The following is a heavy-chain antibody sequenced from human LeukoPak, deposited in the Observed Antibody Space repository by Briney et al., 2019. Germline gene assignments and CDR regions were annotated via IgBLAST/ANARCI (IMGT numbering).Heavy chain of an antibody. CDR1: GFTFSSYS. V-gene: IGHV3-48*01. J-gene: IGHJ6*02. Sequence: PGGSLRLSCAASGFTFSSYSMNWVRQAPGKGLEWVSYISSSSSTIYYADSVKGRFTISRDNAKNSLYLQMNSLRAEDTAVYYCARIHYYDSSGYYGSYYYYGMDVWGQGTTVTVSS. CDR3: ARIHYYDSSGYYGSYYYYGMDV. D-gene: IGHD3-22*01. CDR2: ISSSSSTI.